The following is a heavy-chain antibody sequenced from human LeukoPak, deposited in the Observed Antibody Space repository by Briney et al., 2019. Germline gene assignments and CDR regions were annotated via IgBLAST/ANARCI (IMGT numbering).Heavy chain of an antibody. V-gene: IGHV1-2*02. Sequence: ASVKVSCKASGYTFTGHYMHWVRQAPGQGLEWMGWINPNSGDTNYAQKFQGSVTMTRDTSISTAYMELSSLRSDDTAVYYCARRCSGGSCSGAFDIWGQGTMVTVS. CDR1: GYTFTGHY. CDR3: ARRCSGGSCSGAFDI. CDR2: INPNSGDT. J-gene: IGHJ3*02. D-gene: IGHD2-15*01.